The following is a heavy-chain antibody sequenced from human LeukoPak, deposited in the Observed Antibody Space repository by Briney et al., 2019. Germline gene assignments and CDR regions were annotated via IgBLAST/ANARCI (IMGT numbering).Heavy chain of an antibody. V-gene: IGHV3-23*01. Sequence: GGSLRLSCAASGFTFSSYAMSWVRQAPGKGLEWVSAISGIGGSTYYADSVKGRFTISRDNSKNTLYLQMNSLRAEDTAVYYCAKRGDYDYVWGSYPWGGVDIWGQGTMVTVSS. CDR2: ISGIGGST. J-gene: IGHJ3*02. CDR1: GFTFSSYA. D-gene: IGHD3-16*02. CDR3: AKRGDYDYVWGSYPWGGVDI.